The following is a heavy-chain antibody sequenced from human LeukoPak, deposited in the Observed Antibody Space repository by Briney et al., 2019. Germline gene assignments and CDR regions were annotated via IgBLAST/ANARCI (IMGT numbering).Heavy chain of an antibody. V-gene: IGHV3-48*01. D-gene: IGHD3-22*01. Sequence: PGGSLRLSCAASGFTFSSYSMNWVRQAPGKGLEWVSYISSDSSTIYYADSVKGRFTISRDNSKNTLYLQMNSLRAEDTAVYYCAKEGHYYDSSGYYYFDYWGQGTLVTVSS. J-gene: IGHJ4*02. CDR3: AKEGHYYDSSGYYYFDY. CDR2: ISSDSSTI. CDR1: GFTFSSYS.